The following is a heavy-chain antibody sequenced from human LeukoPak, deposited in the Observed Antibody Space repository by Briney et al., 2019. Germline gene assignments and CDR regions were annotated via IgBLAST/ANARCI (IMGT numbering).Heavy chain of an antibody. J-gene: IGHJ3*02. D-gene: IGHD6-19*01. CDR3: ARGGRQAVANAFDI. V-gene: IGHV1-8*01. CDR2: MNPNSGNT. Sequence: ASVKVSCTASGYTFTSYDINWVRQATGQGLEWMGWMNPNSGNTGYAQKFQGRVTMTRNTSISTAYMELSSLRSEDTAVYYCARGGRQAVANAFDIWGQGTMVTVSS. CDR1: GYTFTSYD.